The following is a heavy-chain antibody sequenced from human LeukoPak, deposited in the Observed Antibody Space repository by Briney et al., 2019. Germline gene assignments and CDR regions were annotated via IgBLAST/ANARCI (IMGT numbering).Heavy chain of an antibody. D-gene: IGHD6-13*01. Sequence: KPSETLSLTCTVSGGSISSSSYYWGWIRQPPGKGLEWIGSIYYSGSTYYNPSLKSRVTISVDTSKNQFSLKLSSVTAADTAVYCCARLLPPYSSSVVNWFDPWGQGTLVTVSS. J-gene: IGHJ5*02. V-gene: IGHV4-39*07. CDR3: ARLLPPYSSSVVNWFDP. CDR1: GGSISSSSYY. CDR2: IYYSGST.